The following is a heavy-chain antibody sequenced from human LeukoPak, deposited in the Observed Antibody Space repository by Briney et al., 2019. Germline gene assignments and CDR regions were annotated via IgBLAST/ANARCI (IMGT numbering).Heavy chain of an antibody. Sequence: PSETLSLTCAVYVGSFSGYYWSWIRQPPWKGLEWIGEINHSGSTNYNPSLKSRVTISVDTSKNQFSLKLSSVTAADTAVYYCATDSSGYLGIWGQGTMVTVSS. CDR3: ATDSSGYLGI. D-gene: IGHD3-22*01. J-gene: IGHJ3*02. V-gene: IGHV4-34*01. CDR1: VGSFSGYY. CDR2: INHSGST.